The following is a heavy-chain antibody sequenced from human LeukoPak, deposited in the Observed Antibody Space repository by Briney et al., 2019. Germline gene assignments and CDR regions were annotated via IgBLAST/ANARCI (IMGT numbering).Heavy chain of an antibody. J-gene: IGHJ4*02. D-gene: IGHD6-19*01. V-gene: IGHV3-53*01. CDR2: IYSGGST. Sequence: GGSLRLSCAASGFTVSSNYMSWVRQAPGKGLEWVSVIYSGGSTYYADSVKGRFTISRDNSKNTLYLQMNSLRAEDTAVYSCARDLVGSGLFDYWGQGTLVTVSS. CDR3: ARDLVGSGLFDY. CDR1: GFTVSSNY.